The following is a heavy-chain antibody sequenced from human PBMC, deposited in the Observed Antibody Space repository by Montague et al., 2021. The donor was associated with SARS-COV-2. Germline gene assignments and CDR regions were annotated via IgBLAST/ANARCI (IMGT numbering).Heavy chain of an antibody. D-gene: IGHD4-23*01. V-gene: IGHV4-34*01. CDR2: INHSGTT. J-gene: IGHJ5*02. CDR1: GGSFSGYY. Sequence: SETLSLTCTVYGGSFSGYYWPWICQSPPTGLEWISEINHSGTTNYNFNPSLRSRVTISVDTSKNQFSLKLTSVTAADTGVYYCARWDPQTWKLIGLRGKSGSDHWGQGTLVTVS. CDR3: ARWDPQTWKLIGLRGKSGSDH.